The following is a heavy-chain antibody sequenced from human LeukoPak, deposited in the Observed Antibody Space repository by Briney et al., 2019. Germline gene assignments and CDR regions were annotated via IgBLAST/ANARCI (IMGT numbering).Heavy chain of an antibody. Sequence: GASVKVSCKASGYTFTSYDINWVRQAPGQGVEWMGWMNPNSGNTGYAQKFQGRVTITRNTSTSTANLELNRLRSATEAVYYGAVGRFGEFDPWGQGTLVTVSS. CDR3: AVGRFGEFDP. D-gene: IGHD3-10*01. V-gene: IGHV1-8*03. J-gene: IGHJ5*02. CDR2: MNPNSGNT. CDR1: GYTFTSYD.